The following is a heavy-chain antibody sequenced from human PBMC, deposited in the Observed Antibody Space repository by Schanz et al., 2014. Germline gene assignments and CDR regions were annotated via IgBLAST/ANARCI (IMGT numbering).Heavy chain of an antibody. CDR3: GRDYSGGALDY. D-gene: IGHD6-19*01. CDR2: ISGGLGTDT. V-gene: IGHV3-74*01. J-gene: IGHJ4*02. CDR1: GFTFTNYW. Sequence: EVQLVESGGGLVQPGGSLRLSCVGSGFTFTNYWMHWVRQSPGKGLVWVSGISGGLGTDTFYADSVKGRFTLSRDNSKNTMDLQMNSLRPEDTAVYYCGRDYSGGALDYWGQGTLVTVSS.